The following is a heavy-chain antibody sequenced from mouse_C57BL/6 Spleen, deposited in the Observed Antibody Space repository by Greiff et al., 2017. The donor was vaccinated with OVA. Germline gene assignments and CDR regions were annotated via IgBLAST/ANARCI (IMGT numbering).Heavy chain of an antibody. Sequence: QVQLQQPGAELVRPGTSVKLSCKASGYTFTSYWMHWVKQSPGQGLEWIGVIDPSDSYTNYNQKFKGKATLTVDTSSSTAYMQLSSLTSEDSAVYYCARDSTYYGSSRYWYFDVWGTGTTGTVSS. V-gene: IGHV1-59*01. CDR3: ARDSTYYGSSRYWYFDV. CDR2: IDPSDSYT. CDR1: GYTFTSYW. J-gene: IGHJ1*03. D-gene: IGHD1-1*01.